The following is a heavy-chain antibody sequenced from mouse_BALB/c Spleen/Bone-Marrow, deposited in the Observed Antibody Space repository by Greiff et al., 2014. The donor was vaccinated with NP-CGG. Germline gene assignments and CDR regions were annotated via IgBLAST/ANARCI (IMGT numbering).Heavy chain of an antibody. CDR1: GYSITSDYA. Sequence: VQLKESGPGLVKPSQSLSLTCTVTGYSITSDYAWNWIRQFPGNKLEWMGYISYSGSTGYNPSLKSRISITRDTSKNQFFLQLNSVTTEDTATYYCAIKPYYSWFAYWGQGTLATVSA. V-gene: IGHV3-2*02. J-gene: IGHJ3*01. D-gene: IGHD2-10*01. CDR2: ISYSGST. CDR3: AIKPYYSWFAY.